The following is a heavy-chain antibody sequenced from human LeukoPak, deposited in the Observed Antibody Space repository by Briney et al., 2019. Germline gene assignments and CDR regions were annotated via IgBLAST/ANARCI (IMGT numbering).Heavy chain of an antibody. V-gene: IGHV4-39*07. Sequence: SETLSLTCTVSGGSISSRSYYWGWIRQPPGKGLEWIGSIYYSGSTYYNPSLKSRVTISVDTSKNQFSLKLSSVTAADTAVYYCARGYCSSTSCLYPWGQGTLVTVSS. CDR1: GGSISSRSYY. D-gene: IGHD2-2*01. J-gene: IGHJ5*02. CDR3: ARGYCSSTSCLYP. CDR2: IYYSGST.